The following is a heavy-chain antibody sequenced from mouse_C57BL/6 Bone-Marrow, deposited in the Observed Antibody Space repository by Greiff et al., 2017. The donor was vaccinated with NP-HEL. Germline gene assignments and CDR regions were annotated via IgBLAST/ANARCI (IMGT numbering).Heavy chain of an antibody. Sequence: QVQLQQPGAELVKPGASVKLSCKASGYTFISYWMHWVKQRPGRGLEWIGRIDPNSGGTKYNEKFKSKATLTVDKPSSTAYMQLSSLTSEDSAVYYCAAYYYGSSSYWYFDVWGTGTTVTVSS. J-gene: IGHJ1*03. D-gene: IGHD1-1*01. CDR2: IDPNSGGT. V-gene: IGHV1-72*01. CDR3: AAYYYGSSSYWYFDV. CDR1: GYTFISYW.